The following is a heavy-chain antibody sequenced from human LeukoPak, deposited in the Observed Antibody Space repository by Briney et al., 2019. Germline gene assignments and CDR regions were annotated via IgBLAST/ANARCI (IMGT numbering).Heavy chain of an antibody. Sequence: GGSLRLSCAASGFTFDDYGMTWVRQAPGKGLEWASGFNWNGGSTGYADSVKGRFTISRDNAKNSLYLQMNSLRAEDTALYYCARDLYSGYDGVDFDYWGQGTLVTVSS. CDR2: FNWNGGST. V-gene: IGHV3-20*04. J-gene: IGHJ4*02. CDR3: ARDLYSGYDGVDFDY. D-gene: IGHD5-12*01. CDR1: GFTFDDYG.